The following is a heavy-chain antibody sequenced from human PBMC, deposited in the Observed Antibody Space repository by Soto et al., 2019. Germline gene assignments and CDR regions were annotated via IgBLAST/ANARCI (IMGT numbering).Heavy chain of an antibody. J-gene: IGHJ4*02. V-gene: IGHV4-34*01. CDR2: INHSGST. CDR3: ARVSPRYCSGGSCYRRPTHFDY. Sequence: SETLSLTCAVYGGSFSGYYWSWIRQPPGKGLEWIGEINHSGSTNYNPSLKSRVTISVDTSKNQFSLKLSSVTAADTAVYYCARVSPRYCSGGSCYRRPTHFDYWGQGTLVTVSS. D-gene: IGHD2-15*01. CDR1: GGSFSGYY.